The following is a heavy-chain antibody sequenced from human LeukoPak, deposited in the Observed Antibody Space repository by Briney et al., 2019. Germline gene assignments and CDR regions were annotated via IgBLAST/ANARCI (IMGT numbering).Heavy chain of an antibody. CDR2: IYYSGST. D-gene: IGHD2-21*01. CDR1: GGSISSSGYY. Sequence: SETLSLTCTVSGGSISSSGYYWSWIRQHPGKGLEWIGYIYYSGSTYYNPSLKSRVTISVDTSKNQFSLKLSSVTAADTAVYYCARQAAYSGFDPWGQGTLVTVSS. CDR3: ARQAAYSGFDP. V-gene: IGHV4-31*03. J-gene: IGHJ5*02.